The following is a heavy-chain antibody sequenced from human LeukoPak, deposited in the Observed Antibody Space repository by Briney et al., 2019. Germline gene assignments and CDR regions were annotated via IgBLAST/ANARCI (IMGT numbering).Heavy chain of an antibody. CDR3: ARGPRDPTGYCSGGRCSPTYEV. CDR1: GFTFSTYW. J-gene: IGHJ4*02. CDR2: INSDESGT. D-gene: IGHD2-15*01. Sequence: GGSLRLSCAASGFTFSTYWMHWVRQTPGKGLVWVSRINSDESGTSYADSVKGRFTISRDNAKNTLYLQMNSLRAEDTAVYYCARGPRDPTGYCSGGRCSPTYEVWGQGTLVSVSS. V-gene: IGHV3-74*01.